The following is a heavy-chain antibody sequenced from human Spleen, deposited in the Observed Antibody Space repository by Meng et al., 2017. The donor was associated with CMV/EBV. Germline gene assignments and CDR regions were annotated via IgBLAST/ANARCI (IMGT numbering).Heavy chain of an antibody. V-gene: IGHV1-18*01. Sequence: TFTSYGISWVRQAPGQGLEWMGWISAYNGHTNYAQKLQGRVTMTTDTSTSTVYMEMRSLRSDDTAVYYCARVVSGSYHPPHTTTWSDPWGQGTLVTVSS. CDR1: TFTSYG. J-gene: IGHJ5*02. CDR2: ISAYNGHT. CDR3: ARVVSGSYHPPHTTTWSDP. D-gene: IGHD1-26*01.